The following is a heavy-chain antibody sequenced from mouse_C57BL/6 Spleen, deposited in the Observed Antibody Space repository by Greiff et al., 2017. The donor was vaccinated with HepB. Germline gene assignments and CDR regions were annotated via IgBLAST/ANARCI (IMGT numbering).Heavy chain of an antibody. J-gene: IGHJ4*01. CDR3: ARDGYYYAMDY. D-gene: IGHD2-3*01. CDR1: GYSFTRYY. Sequence: QVHVKQSGPELVKPGASVKISCKASGYSFTRYYIHWVKQRPGQGLEWIGWIYPGSGNTKYNEKFKGKATLTADTSSSTAYMQLSSLTSEDSAVYYCARDGYYYAMDYWGQGTSVTVSS. CDR2: IYPGSGNT. V-gene: IGHV1-66*01.